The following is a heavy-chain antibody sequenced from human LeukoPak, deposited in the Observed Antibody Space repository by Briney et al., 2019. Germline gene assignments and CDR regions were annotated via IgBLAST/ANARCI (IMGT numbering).Heavy chain of an antibody. CDR2: IYYDGTT. CDR1: GVPISSHY. Sequence: SETLSLTCTVSGVPISSHYWSWSPQPPGKGLEWIGNIYYDGTTNYNPSLRSRITISIDTSRNQFSLRLSSVTTADSAMYYCARSGDSSAYFGSWGQGTLVAVSS. J-gene: IGHJ4*02. CDR3: ARSGDSSAYFGS. V-gene: IGHV4-59*11. D-gene: IGHD3-22*01.